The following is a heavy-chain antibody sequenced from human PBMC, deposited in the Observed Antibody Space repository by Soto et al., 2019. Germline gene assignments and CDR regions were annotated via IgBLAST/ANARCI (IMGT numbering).Heavy chain of an antibody. CDR1: GGSFSGYY. D-gene: IGHD3-22*01. Sequence: SETLSLTCAVYGGSFSGYYWSWIRQPPGKGLEWIGEINHSGSTNYNPSLKSRVTISVDTSKNQFSLKLSSVTAADTAVYYCASVSSRRYYYDSSGLDYWGQGTLVTVSS. V-gene: IGHV4-34*01. CDR2: INHSGST. CDR3: ASVSSRRYYYDSSGLDY. J-gene: IGHJ4*02.